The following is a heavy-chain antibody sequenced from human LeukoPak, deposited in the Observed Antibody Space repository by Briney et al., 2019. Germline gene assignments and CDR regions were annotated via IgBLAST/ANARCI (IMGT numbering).Heavy chain of an antibody. Sequence: GGSLRLSCAASGFTFSGYAMNWVRQAPGKGLEWVSDISGTGGSTYYADSVKGRFTISRDNSKNTLSLQMNSLRAEDTAVYYCAKGDTTWELPHDYWGQGTLVTVSS. CDR2: ISGTGGST. J-gene: IGHJ4*02. CDR1: GFTFSGYA. D-gene: IGHD1-26*01. CDR3: AKGDTTWELPHDY. V-gene: IGHV3-23*01.